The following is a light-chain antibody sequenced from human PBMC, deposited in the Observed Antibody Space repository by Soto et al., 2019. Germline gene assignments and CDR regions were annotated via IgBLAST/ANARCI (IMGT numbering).Light chain of an antibody. CDR2: DAS. CDR1: QSISSW. Sequence: DIQMTQSPSTLSASVGDRVTITCRASQSISSWLAWYQQKPGKAPKLLIYDASSLESGVPSRFSGSGSGTEFPLTISSLQPDDFATYYCQQYNSYLYTFGRGPSWRSN. CDR3: QQYNSYLYT. J-gene: IGKJ2*01. V-gene: IGKV1-5*01.